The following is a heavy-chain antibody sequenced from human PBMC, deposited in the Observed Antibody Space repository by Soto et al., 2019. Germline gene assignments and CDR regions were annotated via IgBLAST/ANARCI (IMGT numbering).Heavy chain of an antibody. CDR3: AKGGPRDGFKDFDY. V-gene: IGHV3-23*01. CDR2: ISGNGGTT. D-gene: IGHD3-16*01. Sequence: EVQVLESGGGLVQPGGSLRLSCAASGFTFTTYAMSWVRQAPGRGLEWVSAISGNGGTTYYADSVKGRFTISRDNSKNTLHLQMNSLRAEDTAVYYCAKGGPRDGFKDFDYWGQGTLVTVSS. J-gene: IGHJ4*02. CDR1: GFTFTTYA.